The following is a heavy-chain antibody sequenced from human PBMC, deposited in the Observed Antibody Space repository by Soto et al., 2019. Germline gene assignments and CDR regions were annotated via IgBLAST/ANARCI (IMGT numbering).Heavy chain of an antibody. J-gene: IGHJ4*02. CDR1: GFTFSSYG. D-gene: IGHD1-26*01. V-gene: IGHV3-30*18. CDR2: MSYDGSKK. CDR3: AKGGGGSYLYFAY. Sequence: GGSLRLSCAASGFTFSSYGMHWVRQAPGKGLEWVALMSYDGSKKYYADSVKGRFTISRDKSKNTLYLQMNSLRAEDTAVYYCAKGGGGSYLYFAYWGQGTLVTVSS.